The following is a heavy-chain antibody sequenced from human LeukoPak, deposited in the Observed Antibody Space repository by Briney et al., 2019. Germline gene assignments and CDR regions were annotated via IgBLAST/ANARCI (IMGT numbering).Heavy chain of an antibody. Sequence: GGSLRLSCAASGFTFSSYGMHWVRQAPGKGLEWVAVISYDGSNKYYADSVKGRFTISRDNSKNTLYLQMNSLRAEDTAVYYCAKLPSVLRYFDWLLFDNDAFDIWGQGTMVTVSS. CDR2: ISYDGSNK. J-gene: IGHJ3*02. D-gene: IGHD3-9*01. CDR3: AKLPSVLRYFDWLLFDNDAFDI. CDR1: GFTFSSYG. V-gene: IGHV3-30*18.